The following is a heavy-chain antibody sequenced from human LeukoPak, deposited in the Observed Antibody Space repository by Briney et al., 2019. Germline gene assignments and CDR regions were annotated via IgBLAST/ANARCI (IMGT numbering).Heavy chain of an antibody. CDR3: ARLGVQLWNSLDY. V-gene: IGHV3-30*04. CDR2: ISYDGSDK. CDR1: GFTFSSYA. Sequence: LPGGSLRLSCAASGFTFSSYAMHWVRQAPGKGLEWVAVISYDGSDKYYADSVKGRFTISRDSSKNMLYLQMSSLRAGDTAVYYCARLGVQLWNSLDYWGQETLVTVSS. D-gene: IGHD5-18*01. J-gene: IGHJ4*02.